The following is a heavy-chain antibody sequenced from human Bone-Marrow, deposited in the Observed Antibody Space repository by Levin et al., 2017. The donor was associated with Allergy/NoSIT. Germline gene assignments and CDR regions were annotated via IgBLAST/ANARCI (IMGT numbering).Heavy chain of an antibody. CDR1: GFTFDDYA. V-gene: IGHV3-9*01. Sequence: HPGESLKISCAASGFTFDDYAMHWVRQAPGKGLEWVSGISWNSGSRGYADSVKGRFTISRDNAKNSLYLQMNSLRPEDTALYYCARDKRAATPYYLDDWGQGTLVTVSS. D-gene: IGHD2-15*01. CDR2: ISWNSGSR. CDR3: ARDKRAATPYYLDD. J-gene: IGHJ4*02.